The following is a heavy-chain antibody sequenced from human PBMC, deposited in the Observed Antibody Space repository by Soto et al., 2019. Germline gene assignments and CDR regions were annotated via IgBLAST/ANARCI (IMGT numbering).Heavy chain of an antibody. CDR2: IIPILGIA. CDR3: ARDPAQSSGKDYSNHDY. Sequence: GASVKVSCKASGGTFSSYTISWVRQAPGQGLEWMGRIIPILGIANYAQKFQGRVTITADKSTSTAYMELSSLRSEDTAVYYCARDPAQSSGKDYSNHDYWGQGTLVTVSS. V-gene: IGHV1-69*04. D-gene: IGHD4-4*01. CDR1: GGTFSSYT. J-gene: IGHJ4*02.